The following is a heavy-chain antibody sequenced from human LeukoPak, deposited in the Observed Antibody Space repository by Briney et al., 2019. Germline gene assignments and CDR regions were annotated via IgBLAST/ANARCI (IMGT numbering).Heavy chain of an antibody. Sequence: PGGSLRLSCAASGFTFTSYYMHWVRQAPGKGLEWVAVISYDGSNKYYADSVKGRFTISRDNSKNTLYLQMNSLRAEDTAVYYCAKARAKDRATVSDFRKSYYYYGMDVWGQGTTVTVSS. D-gene: IGHD4-11*01. CDR1: GFTFTSYY. V-gene: IGHV3-30*18. CDR3: AKARAKDRATVSDFRKSYYYYGMDV. CDR2: ISYDGSNK. J-gene: IGHJ6*02.